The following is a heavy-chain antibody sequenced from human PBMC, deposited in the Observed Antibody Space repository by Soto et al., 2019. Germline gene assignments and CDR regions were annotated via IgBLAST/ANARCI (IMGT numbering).Heavy chain of an antibody. J-gene: IGHJ6*02. CDR3: ARGSVDFWSGSVHYYYYYGMDV. V-gene: IGHV1-69*13. D-gene: IGHD3-3*01. CDR1: GGTFSSYA. CDR2: IIPIFGTA. Sequence: SVKVSCKASGGTFSSYAISWVRQAPGQGLEWMGGIIPIFGTANYAQKFQGRVTITADESTSTAYMELSSLRSEDTAVYYCARGSVDFWSGSVHYYYYYGMDVWGQGTKVTVSS.